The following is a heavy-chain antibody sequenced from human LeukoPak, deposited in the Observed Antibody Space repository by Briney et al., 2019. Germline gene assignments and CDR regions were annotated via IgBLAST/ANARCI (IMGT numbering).Heavy chain of an antibody. D-gene: IGHD5-12*01. CDR3: ARVPKWLRDLSVAFDI. CDR1: GYTFTGYY. J-gene: IGHJ3*02. Sequence: VASVKVSCKASGYTFTGYYMHWVRQAPGQGLEWMGWINPNSGGTNYAQKFQGRVTMTRDTSISTAYMELSRLRSDDTAVYYCARVPKWLRDLSVAFDIWGQGTMVTVSS. V-gene: IGHV1-2*02. CDR2: INPNSGGT.